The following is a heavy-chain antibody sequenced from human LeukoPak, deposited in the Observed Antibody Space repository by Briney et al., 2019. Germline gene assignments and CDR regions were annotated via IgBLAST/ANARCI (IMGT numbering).Heavy chain of an antibody. V-gene: IGHV4-4*09. CDR1: GGSISSYY. CDR3: ARLKAATILSEKGYYYYYMDV. J-gene: IGHJ6*03. Sequence: SETLSLTCTVSGGSISSYYWSWIRQPPGKGLEWIGYIYTSGSTNYNPSLKSRVTISVDTSKNQFSLKLSSVTAADTAVYYCARLKAATILSEKGYYYYYMDVWGKGTTVTVSS. CDR2: IYTSGST. D-gene: IGHD5-12*01.